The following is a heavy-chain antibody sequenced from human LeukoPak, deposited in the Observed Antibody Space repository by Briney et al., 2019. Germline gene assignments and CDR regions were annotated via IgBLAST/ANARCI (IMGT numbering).Heavy chain of an antibody. Sequence: PSETLSLTCTVSGAPINQYFWHWIRHPAGKGLEWIGRIYTSGSTNYNPSLKSRVTMSVDTSKNHFSLKLSSVTAADTAVYFCAREGMTTVVNLDVWGQGTTVTVSS. J-gene: IGHJ6*02. CDR3: AREGMTTVVNLDV. CDR2: IYTSGST. D-gene: IGHD4-23*01. CDR1: GAPINQYF. V-gene: IGHV4-4*07.